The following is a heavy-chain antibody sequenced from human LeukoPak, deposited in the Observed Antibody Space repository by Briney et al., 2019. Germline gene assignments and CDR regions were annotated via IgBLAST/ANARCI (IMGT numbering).Heavy chain of an antibody. Sequence: SETLSLTCTVSGGSISGSNFYWGRVRQPPGKGLEWIGNIFYSGSTYYNPSLKSRVTISVDTSKNQFSLRLNSVTAADTAVYYCAHTARMYSSAFSWGQGTLVTVSS. V-gene: IGHV4-39*01. CDR1: GGSISGSNFY. CDR2: IFYSGST. J-gene: IGHJ4*02. D-gene: IGHD6-6*01. CDR3: AHTARMYSSAFS.